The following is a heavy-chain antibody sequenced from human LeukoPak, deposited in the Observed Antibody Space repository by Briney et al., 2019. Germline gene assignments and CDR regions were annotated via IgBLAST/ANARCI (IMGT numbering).Heavy chain of an antibody. CDR2: IYTSGST. V-gene: IGHV4-4*07. CDR1: GGSISSYY. Sequence: IPSETLSLTCTVSGGSISSYYWSWIRQPAGKGLEWIGRIYTSGSTNYNPSLKSRVTMSVDTSKNQFSLKLSSVTAADTAVYYCARDGFTSYYDILTGYYIKGDWFDPWGQGTLVTVSS. J-gene: IGHJ5*02. D-gene: IGHD3-9*01. CDR3: ARDGFTSYYDILTGYYIKGDWFDP.